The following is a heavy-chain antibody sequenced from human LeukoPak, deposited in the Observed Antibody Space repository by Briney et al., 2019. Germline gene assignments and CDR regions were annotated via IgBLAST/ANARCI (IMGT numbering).Heavy chain of an antibody. CDR2: IYYSGST. V-gene: IGHV4-39*01. J-gene: IGHJ4*02. D-gene: IGHD6-6*01. Sequence: SETLSLTCTVSGGSISSSSYYWGWIRQPPGKGLEWIGSIYYSGSTYYNPSLKSRVTISVDTSKNQFPLKLSSVTAADTAVYYCARSGQLVSLTDYWGQGTLVTVSS. CDR1: GGSISSSSYY. CDR3: ARSGQLVSLTDY.